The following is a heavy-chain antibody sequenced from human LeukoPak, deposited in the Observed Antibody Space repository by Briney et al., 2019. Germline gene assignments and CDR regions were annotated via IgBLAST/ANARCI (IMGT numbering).Heavy chain of an antibody. V-gene: IGHV3-7*01. Sequence: PGGSLRLSCAASGFTFSTYWMSWVRQAPGKGLEWVANIKQDGSEKYYVDSVKGRFTISRDNAKNSLYLQMNSLRAEDTAVYYCARDHGGGSYGLFDHWGQGTLVTVSS. J-gene: IGHJ4*02. D-gene: IGHD1-26*01. CDR3: ARDHGGGSYGLFDH. CDR2: IKQDGSEK. CDR1: GFTFSTYW.